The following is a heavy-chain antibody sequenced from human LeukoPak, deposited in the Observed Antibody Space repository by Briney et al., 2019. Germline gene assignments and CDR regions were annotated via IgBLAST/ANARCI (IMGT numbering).Heavy chain of an antibody. CDR2: ISKDGSST. D-gene: IGHD6-19*01. CDR3: AASALTFSSGWFVY. J-gene: IGHJ4*02. CDR1: GFTFSNYW. V-gene: IGHV3-74*01. Sequence: GGSLRLSCAASGFTFSNYWMQWVRHTPKKGLVWLSRISKDGSSTVYADSVKGRFTISRDNAKNTLYLQMNSLRDEDTAVYYCAASALTFSSGWFVYWGQGSLVTVSS.